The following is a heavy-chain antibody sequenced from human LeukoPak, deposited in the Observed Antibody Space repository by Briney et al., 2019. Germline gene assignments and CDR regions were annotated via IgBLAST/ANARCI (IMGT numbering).Heavy chain of an antibody. D-gene: IGHD5-18*01. CDR1: GFTFSSCS. V-gene: IGHV3-21*01. CDR2: ISSSSSYI. Sequence: PGGSLRLSCAASGFTFSSCSMNWVRQAPGKGLEWVSSISSSSSYIYYADSVKGRFTISRDNAKNSLYLQMNSLRAEDTAVYYCARWGYSYGYGDYWGQGTLVTVSS. CDR3: ARWGYSYGYGDY. J-gene: IGHJ4*02.